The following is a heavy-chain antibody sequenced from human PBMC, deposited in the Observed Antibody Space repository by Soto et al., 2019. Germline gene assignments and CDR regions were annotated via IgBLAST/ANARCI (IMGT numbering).Heavy chain of an antibody. Sequence: GGSLRLSCAAPGFTLSSYGMHWVRQAPGKGLEWVAVISYDGSNKYYADSVKGRFTISRDNSKNTLYLQMNSLRAEDTAVYYCAKELLWVAATDTNYYYYGMDVWGQGTTVPVSS. D-gene: IGHD2-15*01. V-gene: IGHV3-30*18. CDR2: ISYDGSNK. CDR1: GFTLSSYG. CDR3: AKELLWVAATDTNYYYYGMDV. J-gene: IGHJ6*02.